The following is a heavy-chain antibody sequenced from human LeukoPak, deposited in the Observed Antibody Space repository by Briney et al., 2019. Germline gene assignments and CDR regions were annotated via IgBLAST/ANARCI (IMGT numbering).Heavy chain of an antibody. Sequence: PSETLSLTCTVSGGSIGTNYWNWMRQHPGKGLEWLGYIYYTGSSSYNPSLKSRVTMSVDTSKNLFSLKLPSVTAADTAVYYCASSRGVVTAYDIWGQGTMVTVSS. CDR2: IYYTGSS. D-gene: IGHD2-21*02. J-gene: IGHJ3*02. V-gene: IGHV4-59*01. CDR3: ASSRGVVTAYDI. CDR1: GGSIGTNY.